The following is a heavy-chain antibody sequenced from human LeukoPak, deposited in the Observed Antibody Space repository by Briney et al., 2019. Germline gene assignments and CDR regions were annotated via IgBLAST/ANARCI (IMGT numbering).Heavy chain of an antibody. CDR1: GYSISSGYY. CDR3: VTRYIVATPLDY. D-gene: IGHD5-12*01. Sequence: SETLSLTCAVSGYSISSGYYWGWIRQPPGKGLEWIGSIYHSGSTYYNPSLKSRVTISVDTSKNQFSLKLSSVTAAETAVYYCVTRYIVATPLDYWGQGTLVTVSS. V-gene: IGHV4-38-2*01. J-gene: IGHJ4*02. CDR2: IYHSGST.